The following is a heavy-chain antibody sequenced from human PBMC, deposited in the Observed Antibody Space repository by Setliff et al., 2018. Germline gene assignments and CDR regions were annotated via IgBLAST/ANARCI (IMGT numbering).Heavy chain of an antibody. CDR2: MYGVGAT. CDR3: AKDKVPDGYWDFDY. J-gene: IGHJ4*02. D-gene: IGHD4-17*01. CDR1: GFSINAYS. V-gene: IGHV3-23*01. Sequence: GGSLRLSCAASGFSINAYSMTWVRQAPGKGLECVSGMYGVGATFYADSVKGRFTISRDISENTLYLQMNSLRPEDTAVYYCAKDKVPDGYWDFDYWGQGILVTVSS.